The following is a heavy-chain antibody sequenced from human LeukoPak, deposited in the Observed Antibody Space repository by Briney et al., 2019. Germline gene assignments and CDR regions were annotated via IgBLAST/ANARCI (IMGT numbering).Heavy chain of an antibody. CDR2: ISSSSSYI. V-gene: IGHV3-21*01. CDR1: GFTFSSYS. CDR3: ARDRRLHYYDSSGPLGYDYHSLDV. J-gene: IGHJ6*02. Sequence: GGSLRLSCAASGFTFSSYSMNWVRQAPGKGLEWVSSISSSSSYIYYADSVKGRFTISRDNAKNSLYLQMNSLRAEDTAVYYCARDRRLHYYDSSGPLGYDYHSLDVWGQGTTVTVSS. D-gene: IGHD3-22*01.